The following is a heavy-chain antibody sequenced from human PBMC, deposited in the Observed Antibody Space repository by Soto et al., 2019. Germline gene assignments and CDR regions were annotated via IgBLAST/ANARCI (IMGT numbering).Heavy chain of an antibody. D-gene: IGHD4-17*01. CDR2: ISSSSSTI. V-gene: IGHV3-48*01. J-gene: IGHJ4*02. Sequence: GSLRLSCAASGFTFSSYSMNWVRQAPGKGLEWVSYISSSSSTIYYADSVKGRFTISRDNAKNSLYLQMNSLRAEDTAVYYCARDLDYGLFDYWGQRTLVTVSS. CDR3: ARDLDYGLFDY. CDR1: GFTFSSYS.